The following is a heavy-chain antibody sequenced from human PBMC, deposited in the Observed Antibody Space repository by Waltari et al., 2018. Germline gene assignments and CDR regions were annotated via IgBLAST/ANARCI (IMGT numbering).Heavy chain of an antibody. V-gene: IGHV4-38-2*02. J-gene: IGHJ4*02. CDR1: GYSISSGYY. CDR2: IYHSGST. CDR3: ARDGWYSGYVDY. Sequence: QVQLQESGPGLVKPSETLSLTCTVSGYSISSGYYWAWTRQPPGKGLEWIGSIYHSGSTYYNPSLKSRVTISVDTSKNQFSLKLSSVTAADTAVYYCARDGWYSGYVDYWGQGTLVTVSS. D-gene: IGHD1-26*01.